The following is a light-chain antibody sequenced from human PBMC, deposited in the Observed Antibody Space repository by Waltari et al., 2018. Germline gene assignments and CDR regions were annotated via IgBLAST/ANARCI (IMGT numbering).Light chain of an antibody. CDR1: QYVRSF. CDR2: DAS. Sequence: EIVLTQSPATLSLSPGERATLSCRASQYVRSFLAWYHQKPGQAPRLLIHDASNRATGVPVRFSASGSGTDFTLTISSLEPEDFAVYYCQQRINWPLTFGGGTKVEIK. J-gene: IGKJ4*01. V-gene: IGKV3-11*01. CDR3: QQRINWPLT.